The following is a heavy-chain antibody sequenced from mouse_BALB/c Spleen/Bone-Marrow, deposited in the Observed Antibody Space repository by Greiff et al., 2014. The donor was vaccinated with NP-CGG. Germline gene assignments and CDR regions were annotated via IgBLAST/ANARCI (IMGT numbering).Heavy chain of an antibody. CDR1: GYSITSDYA. CDR3: TRKRYGSVYAMDY. D-gene: IGHD2-10*02. Sequence: EVQLQQSGPGLVKPSQSLSLTCTVTGYSITSDYAWNWIRQFPGNKLEWMGYISYSGSTSYNPSFKSRISITRDTSKNQFFLQLNSVTTEDTATYYCTRKRYGSVYAMDYWGQGTSVTVSS. CDR2: ISYSGST. J-gene: IGHJ4*01. V-gene: IGHV3-2*02.